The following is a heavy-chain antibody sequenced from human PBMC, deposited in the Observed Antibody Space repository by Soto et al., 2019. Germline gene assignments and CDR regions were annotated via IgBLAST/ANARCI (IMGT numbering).Heavy chain of an antibody. CDR2: IIAGNGNT. CDR1: GYTLTIYA. CDR3: ARAVVVPADLDY. Sequence: GSSVKVSCKASGYTLTIYAISWLRQAPGQRLEWMGWIIAGNGNTKYSQKFQGRVTITRDTSASTAYMELSSLRSEDTAVYYCARAVVVPADLDYWGQGTLVTVSS. V-gene: IGHV1-3*01. J-gene: IGHJ4*02. D-gene: IGHD2-21*02.